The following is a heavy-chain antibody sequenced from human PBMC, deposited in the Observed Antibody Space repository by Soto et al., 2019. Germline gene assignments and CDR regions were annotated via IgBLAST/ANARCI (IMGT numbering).Heavy chain of an antibody. CDR3: ARDRELRGFDY. Sequence: QVQLVQSGAEVKKPGSSVKVSCKASGGTFTSNAISWVRQAPGQGLEWMGTVLPVFGTTNYAPKFRGRLTITADDSSSTAYMELRRLKSEDTAVYYCARDRELRGFDYWGQGTLVTVSS. V-gene: IGHV1-69*18. J-gene: IGHJ4*02. CDR1: GGTFTSNA. D-gene: IGHD1-7*01. CDR2: VLPVFGTT.